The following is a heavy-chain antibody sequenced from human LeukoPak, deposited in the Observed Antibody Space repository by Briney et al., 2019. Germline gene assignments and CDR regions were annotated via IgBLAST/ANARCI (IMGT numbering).Heavy chain of an antibody. CDR2: ISSSSSYI. V-gene: IGHV3-21*01. CDR3: ARGLRRIAGHHDAFDI. J-gene: IGHJ3*02. CDR1: GFTFSSYS. Sequence: PGGFLRLSCAASGFTFSSYSMNRVRQGPGKGLEWVSSISSSSSYIYYADSVKGRFTISRDNAKNSLYLQMNSLRAEDTAVYYCARGLRRIAGHHDAFDIWGQGTMVTVSS. D-gene: IGHD6-13*01.